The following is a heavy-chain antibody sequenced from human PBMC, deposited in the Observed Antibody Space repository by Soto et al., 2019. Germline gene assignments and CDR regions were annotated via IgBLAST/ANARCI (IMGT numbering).Heavy chain of an antibody. J-gene: IGHJ3*02. CDR2: ISWNSGSI. V-gene: IGHV3-9*01. D-gene: IGHD4-17*01. CDR3: AKYDYGGNSRMGAFDI. CDR1: GFTFDDYA. Sequence: EVQLMESGGGLVQPGRSLRLSCAASGFTFDDYAMHWVRQAPGKGLEWVSGISWNSGSIGYADSVKGRFTISRDNAKNSLYLQMNSLRAEDTALYYCAKYDYGGNSRMGAFDIWGQGTMVTVSS.